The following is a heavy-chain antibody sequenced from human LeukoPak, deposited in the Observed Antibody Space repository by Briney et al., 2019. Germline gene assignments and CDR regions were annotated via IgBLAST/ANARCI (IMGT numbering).Heavy chain of an antibody. Sequence: QPGRSLRLSCAASGFTFSSYRMHWVRQAPGKGLEWVAVISYDGSNKYYADSVKGRFTISRDNSKNTLYLQMNSLRAEDTAVYYCAKDRDGDYGFDYWGQGTLVTVSS. CDR1: GFTFSSYR. J-gene: IGHJ4*02. CDR2: ISYDGSNK. CDR3: AKDRDGDYGFDY. D-gene: IGHD4-17*01. V-gene: IGHV3-30*18.